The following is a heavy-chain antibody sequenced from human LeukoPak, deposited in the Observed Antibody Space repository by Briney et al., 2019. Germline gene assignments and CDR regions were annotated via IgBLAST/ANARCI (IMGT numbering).Heavy chain of an antibody. CDR2: IYYTGST. Sequence: PSETLSLTCTVSGGSISSYYWNWIRQPPGKALEWIGYIYYTGSTNYNPSLKSRVTMSVDTSKNLFSLKLTSVTTADTAVYYCARGSLYPGSGSPWFDPWGQGTLVTVSS. V-gene: IGHV4-59*12. J-gene: IGHJ5*02. CDR1: GGSISSYY. D-gene: IGHD3-10*01. CDR3: ARGSLYPGSGSPWFDP.